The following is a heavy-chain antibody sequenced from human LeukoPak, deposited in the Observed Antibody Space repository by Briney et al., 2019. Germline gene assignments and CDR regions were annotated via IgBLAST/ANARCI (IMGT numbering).Heavy chain of an antibody. V-gene: IGHV3-74*01. CDR2: INSDGSWT. D-gene: IGHD4-11*01. CDR3: AREEVNSNYFG. J-gene: IGHJ4*02. Sequence: GGSLRLSCAASGNYWMHWVRQAPGKGLVWVSHINSDGSWTSYADSVKGRFTISRDNAKNTLYLQMNSLRAEDTAVYYCAREEVNSNYFGWGQGTLVTVSS. CDR1: GNYW.